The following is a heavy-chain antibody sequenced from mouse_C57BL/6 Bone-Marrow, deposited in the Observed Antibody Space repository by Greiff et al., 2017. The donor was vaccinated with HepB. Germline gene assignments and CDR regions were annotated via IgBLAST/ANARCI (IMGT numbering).Heavy chain of an antibody. J-gene: IGHJ3*01. Sequence: QVQLQQSGPELVKPGASVKVSCKASGYTFTSYDINWVKQRPGQGLEWIGWIYPRDGSTKYNEKFKGKATLTVDSSSSTAYMELHSLTSEDSAVYFCARGDYGTWFAYWGQGTLVTVSA. CDR2: IYPRDGST. V-gene: IGHV1-85*01. CDR1: GYTFTSYD. CDR3: ARGDYGTWFAY. D-gene: IGHD1-1*01.